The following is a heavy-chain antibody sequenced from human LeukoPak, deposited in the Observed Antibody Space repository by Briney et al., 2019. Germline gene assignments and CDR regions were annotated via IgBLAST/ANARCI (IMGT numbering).Heavy chain of an antibody. J-gene: IGHJ4*02. V-gene: IGHV1-2*02. CDR1: GYTFTGYY. CDR2: INPNSGGT. CDR3: ARSVGATSYAVDY. D-gene: IGHD3-16*01. Sequence: ASVKVSCKASGYTFTGYYMHWVRQAPGQGLEWMGWINPNSGGTNYAQKFQGRVTMTRDTSISTAYMELSSLRSEDTAVYYCARSVGATSYAVDYWGQGTLVTVSS.